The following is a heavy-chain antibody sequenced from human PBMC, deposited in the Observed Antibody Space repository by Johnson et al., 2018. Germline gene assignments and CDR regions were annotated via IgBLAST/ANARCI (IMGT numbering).Heavy chain of an antibody. V-gene: IGHV3-11*04. CDR3: AKDYEQYLQH. J-gene: IGHJ1*01. CDR1: GFTFSDYF. D-gene: IGHD3-16*01. CDR2: ISSSGST. Sequence: QVQLVQSGGGLVKXGGSXRLXCAASGFTFSDYFMSWIRQAPGEGLEWLSYISSSGSTYYADSVKGRFTISRDNSKNTLYLQMNSLRAEDTAVYYCAKDYEQYLQHWGQGTLVTVSS.